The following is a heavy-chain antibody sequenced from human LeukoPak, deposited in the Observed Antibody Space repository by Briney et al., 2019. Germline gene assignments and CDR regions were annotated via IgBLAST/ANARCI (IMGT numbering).Heavy chain of an antibody. CDR1: GYTFTSYA. V-gene: IGHV1-3*01. D-gene: IGHD6-6*01. CDR3: AREPWGIAARKGGFDY. J-gene: IGHJ4*02. CDR2: INAGNGNT. Sequence: GASVKVSCKASGYTFTSYAMHWVRQAPGQRLEWMGWINAGNGNTKYSQKFQGRVTITRDTSTSTAYMELSSLRSEDTAVYYCAREPWGIAARKGGFDYWGQGTLVTVSS.